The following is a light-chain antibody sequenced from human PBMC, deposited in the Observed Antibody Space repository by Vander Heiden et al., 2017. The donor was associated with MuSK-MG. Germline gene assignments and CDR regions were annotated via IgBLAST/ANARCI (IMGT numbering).Light chain of an antibody. CDR2: DVS. Sequence: QSALTQPASVSGSPGQSITTSCTGTSSDVGGYNYVSWYKQHPGKAPKLMIYDVSNRPSGVSNRFSGSKSGNTASLTISGLQAEDEADYYCSSYTSSSTLGVFGGGTKLTVL. V-gene: IGLV2-14*03. CDR1: SSDVGGYNY. J-gene: IGLJ2*01. CDR3: SSYTSSSTLGV.